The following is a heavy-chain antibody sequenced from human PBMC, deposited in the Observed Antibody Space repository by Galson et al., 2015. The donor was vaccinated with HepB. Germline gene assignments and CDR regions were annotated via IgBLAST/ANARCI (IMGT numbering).Heavy chain of an antibody. V-gene: IGHV3-23*01. CDR1: GFTFSSYA. D-gene: IGHD3-16*01. CDR3: AKHEAFLMITFGGKESSQYFDY. Sequence: SLRLSCAASGFTFSSYAMSWVRQAPGKGLEWVSAISGSGGSTYYADSVKGRFTISRDNSKNTLYLQMNSLRAEDTAVYYCAKHEAFLMITFGGKESSQYFDYWGQGTLVTVSS. CDR2: ISGSGGST. J-gene: IGHJ4*02.